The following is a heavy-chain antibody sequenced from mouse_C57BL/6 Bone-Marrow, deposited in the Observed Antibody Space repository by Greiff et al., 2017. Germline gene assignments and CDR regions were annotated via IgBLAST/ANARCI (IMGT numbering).Heavy chain of an antibody. D-gene: IGHD2-13*01. V-gene: IGHV1-72*01. Sequence: QVQLLQPGAELVKPGASVKLSCKASGYTFTSYWMHWVKQRPGRGLEWIGRIDPNSGGTKYNEKFKSKATLTVDKPSSTAYMQLSSLTSEDSEVYNCARCSDYDLYAKDYWGQGTSVTVSS. CDR1: GYTFTSYW. CDR3: ARCSDYDLYAKDY. J-gene: IGHJ4*01. CDR2: IDPNSGGT.